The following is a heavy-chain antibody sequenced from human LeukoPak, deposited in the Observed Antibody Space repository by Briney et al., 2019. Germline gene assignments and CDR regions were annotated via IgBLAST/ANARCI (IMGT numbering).Heavy chain of an antibody. CDR2: INPNSAGT. V-gene: IGHV1-2*02. D-gene: IGHD6-13*01. Sequence: ASVKVSCKASGYTFTAYYMRWVRQAPGQGLEWMGWINPNSAGTHYPQKFQGRVTMTRDTSIGTVFMELTSLRSDDTAVYFCARAYTSAGTLGYWGQGTLVTVSS. J-gene: IGHJ4*02. CDR3: ARAYTSAGTLGY. CDR1: GYTFTAYY.